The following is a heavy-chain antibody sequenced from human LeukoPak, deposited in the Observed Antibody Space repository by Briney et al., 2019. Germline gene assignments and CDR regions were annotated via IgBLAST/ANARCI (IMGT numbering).Heavy chain of an antibody. Sequence: ASVKVSCKASGYTFTGYYMHWVRQAPGQGLEWMGWINPNSGGTNYAQKFQGRVTMTRDTSISTAYMELSRLRSDDTAVYYCARDWSPYYYDSSDPPGAFDIWGQGTMVTVSS. CDR2: INPNSGGT. D-gene: IGHD3-22*01. J-gene: IGHJ3*02. CDR3: ARDWSPYYYDSSDPPGAFDI. CDR1: GYTFTGYY. V-gene: IGHV1-2*02.